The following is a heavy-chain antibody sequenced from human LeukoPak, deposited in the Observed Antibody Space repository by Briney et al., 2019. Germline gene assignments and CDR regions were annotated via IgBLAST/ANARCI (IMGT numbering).Heavy chain of an antibody. Sequence: GGSLRLSCAASRFNVNDYWMHWVRQAPGKGLAWVSRINEDGRVTSYAGSVRGQFTIFRDSVENTLHLQMNSLRAEDTAVYYCVKDFGGNSDSWGQGTLVTVSS. CDR3: VKDFGGNSDS. J-gene: IGHJ4*02. D-gene: IGHD4-23*01. CDR1: RFNVNDYW. V-gene: IGHV3-74*01. CDR2: INEDGRVT.